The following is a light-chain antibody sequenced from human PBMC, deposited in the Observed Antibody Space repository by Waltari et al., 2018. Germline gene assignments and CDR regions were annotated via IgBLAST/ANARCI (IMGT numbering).Light chain of an antibody. CDR3: LHLNNFPLS. CDR2: DAS. CDR1: QTIGTY. Sequence: VVLTQSPVTLSLSPGETATLPCRASQTIGTYLAWYQHKLGQSPRLLIYDASTRATGIPARFSGSGSGTDFTLTISGLEAEDSATYYCLHLNNFPLSFGGGTKVELK. J-gene: IGKJ4*01. V-gene: IGKV3-11*01.